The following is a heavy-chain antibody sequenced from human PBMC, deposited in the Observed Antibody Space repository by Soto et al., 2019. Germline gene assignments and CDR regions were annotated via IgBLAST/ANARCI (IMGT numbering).Heavy chain of an antibody. Sequence: PSETLSLTCAVSGDSISSRPHYWNWIRRVPGKGLEFIGYIFYTGATYYNPSLRGRISMSVDTSKNQLSLTLRSVTAADTAIYYCAREGRHSGGMRESLFDPWGQGTQVTVSS. D-gene: IGHD3-10*01. CDR2: IFYTGAT. CDR1: GDSISSRPHY. V-gene: IGHV4-31*11. CDR3: AREGRHSGGMRESLFDP. J-gene: IGHJ5*02.